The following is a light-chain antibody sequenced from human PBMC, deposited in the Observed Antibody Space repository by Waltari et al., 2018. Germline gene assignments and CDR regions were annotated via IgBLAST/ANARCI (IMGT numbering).Light chain of an antibody. V-gene: IGLV2-14*03. Sequence: QSALTQPASVSGSPGQSITISCTGASGVIGSYYYVSWYQHHPGNAPNLVIFDVNNRPSGVSNRVSASVSGNTASLTISGLQAEDEADYYCSSYTKDTRIFGGGTKLTVL. J-gene: IGLJ2*01. CDR2: DVN. CDR3: SSYTKDTRI. CDR1: SGVIGSYYY.